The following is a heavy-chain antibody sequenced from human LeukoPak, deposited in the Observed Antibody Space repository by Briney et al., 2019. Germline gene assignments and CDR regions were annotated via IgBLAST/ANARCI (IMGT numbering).Heavy chain of an antibody. J-gene: IGHJ6*02. D-gene: IGHD3-10*01. CDR2: MWYDESNE. CDR1: GFTFSNYG. CDR3: ARDPYYGSGKYYHGMDR. Sequence: GGSLRLSCVESGFTFSNYGMHWVRQAPGKGLEWVAVMWYDESNEYSGDSVKGRFTISREKSKNTLYLQMNSLRAEDTAVYYCARDPYYGSGKYYHGMDRWGQGTTVSVSS. V-gene: IGHV3-33*01.